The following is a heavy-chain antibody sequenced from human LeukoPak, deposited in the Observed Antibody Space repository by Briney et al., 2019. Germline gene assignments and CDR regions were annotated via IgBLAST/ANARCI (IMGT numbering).Heavy chain of an antibody. J-gene: IGHJ4*02. CDR1: GFTFSSCG. D-gene: IGHD6-6*01. V-gene: IGHV3-23*01. CDR2: ISGSDGGT. Sequence: GGSLRLSCAASGFTFSSCGMTWVRQAPGKGLEWVSSISGSDGGTYYADSVKGRFTISRDNSKNTLYLQMNSLRAEDTAIYYCAKRGPIYTSSPGNYFDYWGQGTLVTVSS. CDR3: AKRGPIYTSSPGNYFDY.